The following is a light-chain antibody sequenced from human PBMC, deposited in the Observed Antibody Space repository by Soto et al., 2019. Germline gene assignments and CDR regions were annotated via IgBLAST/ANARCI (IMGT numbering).Light chain of an antibody. J-gene: IGKJ1*01. CDR1: QSVSSSY. CDR3: QQYDRSPWT. Sequence: EIVLTQSPGTLSLSPGERPTLSCRASQSVSSSYLAWYQQKPGQAPRLLIYGASNRATGIPDRFSGSGSGTDFTLTISRLEPEDFAVYYCQQYDRSPWTFGQGTKVEIK. V-gene: IGKV3-20*01. CDR2: GAS.